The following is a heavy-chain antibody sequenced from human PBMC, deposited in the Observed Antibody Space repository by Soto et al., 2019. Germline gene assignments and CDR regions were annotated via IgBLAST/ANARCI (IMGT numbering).Heavy chain of an antibody. CDR3: AKGGSISARYFDY. CDR1: GFTLSSYG. CDR2: ISYDGRNK. J-gene: IGHJ4*02. V-gene: IGHV3-30*18. Sequence: QVQLVESGGGVVQPGSSLRLSCAASGFTLSSYGTHWVRQAPGKGLEWVAVISYDGRNKYYADSVKGRFTISRDNSKNTLYLEMNSLRAEDTAVYYCAKGGSISARYFDYWGQGTLATVSS. D-gene: IGHD6-6*01.